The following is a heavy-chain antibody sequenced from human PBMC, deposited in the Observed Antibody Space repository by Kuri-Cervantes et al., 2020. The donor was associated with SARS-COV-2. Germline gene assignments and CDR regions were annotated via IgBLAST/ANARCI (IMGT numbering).Heavy chain of an antibody. Sequence: SETLSFTCTVSGYSISSGYYWGWIRQPPGKGLEWIGSIYYSGSTYYNPSLKSRVTISVDTSKNQFSLKLSSVTAADTAVYYCARDLGGSNYGGGDYWGQGTLVTVSS. CDR2: IYYSGST. CDR1: GYSISSGYY. D-gene: IGHD4-23*01. J-gene: IGHJ4*02. V-gene: IGHV4-38-2*02. CDR3: ARDLGGSNYGGGDY.